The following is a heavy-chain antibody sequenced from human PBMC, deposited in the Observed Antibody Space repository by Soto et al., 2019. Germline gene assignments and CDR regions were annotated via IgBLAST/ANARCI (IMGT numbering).Heavy chain of an antibody. J-gene: IGHJ3*02. Sequence: ASVKVSCKASGYTFTSYGISWVRQAPGQGLEWMGWISAYNGNTNYAQKLQGRVTMTTDTSTSTAYMELRSLRSDDTAVYYCARDQEHDYGDYAGAFDIWGQGTMVTVS. D-gene: IGHD4-17*01. CDR2: ISAYNGNT. V-gene: IGHV1-18*01. CDR3: ARDQEHDYGDYAGAFDI. CDR1: GYTFTSYG.